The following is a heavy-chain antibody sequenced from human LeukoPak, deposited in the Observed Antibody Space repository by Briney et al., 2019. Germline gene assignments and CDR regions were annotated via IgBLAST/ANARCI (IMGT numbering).Heavy chain of an antibody. CDR3: ARRGSSTWQSYWYLDL. V-gene: IGHV5-51*01. J-gene: IGHJ2*01. CDR2: IYPGDSAT. D-gene: IGHD6-13*01. Sequence: GESLKISCKGSGYRFTDYWLGWVRQMPGKGLEWMGIIYPGDSATRYSPSFQGQVTISADKSISTAYLQWSSLKASDTAMYYRARRGSSTWQSYWYLDLWGRGTLLTVSS. CDR1: GYRFTDYW.